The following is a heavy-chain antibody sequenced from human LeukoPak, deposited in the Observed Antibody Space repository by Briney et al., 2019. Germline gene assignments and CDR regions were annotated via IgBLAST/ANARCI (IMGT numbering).Heavy chain of an antibody. D-gene: IGHD2-2*01. CDR1: GFTFSSYT. CDR3: ARGRSSSLDY. Sequence: PGGSLRLSCAASGFTFSSYTMHWVRQAPGKGLEWVSSLSRSSSYIYYADSVKGRFAISRDNAKNSLYLQMDSLRAEDTAVYYCARGRSSSLDYWGQGTLVTVSS. CDR2: LSRSSSYI. J-gene: IGHJ4*02. V-gene: IGHV3-21*06.